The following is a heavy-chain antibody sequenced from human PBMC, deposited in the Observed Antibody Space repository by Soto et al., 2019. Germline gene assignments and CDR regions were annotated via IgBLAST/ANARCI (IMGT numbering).Heavy chain of an antibody. Sequence: PSQTLSLTCVISGDSVSSNTASWSWIRQSPSRGLEWLGRTYFRSKWYNDYAVSVKSRIIINPDTSNNQFSLQLNSVTPEDTAVYFCAKGDNLGPKTGYAFDPWGQGIMVTVSS. V-gene: IGHV6-1*01. J-gene: IGHJ5*02. CDR1: GDSVSSNTAS. CDR2: TYFRSKWYN. D-gene: IGHD5-12*01. CDR3: AKGDNLGPKTGYAFDP.